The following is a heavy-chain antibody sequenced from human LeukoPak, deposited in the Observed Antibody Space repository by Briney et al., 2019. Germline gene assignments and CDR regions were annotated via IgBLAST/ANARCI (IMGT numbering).Heavy chain of an antibody. V-gene: IGHV1-18*01. J-gene: IGHJ4*02. D-gene: IGHD3-22*01. CDR3: ARDMGIYDSSSPYYFDY. CDR1: GYTFTSYG. Sequence: ASVKVSCKASGYTFTSYGISWVRQAPGQGLEWMGWISAYNGNTNYAQKLQGRVTMTTDTSTSTAYMELRSLRSDDTAVYYCARDMGIYDSSSPYYFDYWGQGTLVTDSS. CDR2: ISAYNGNT.